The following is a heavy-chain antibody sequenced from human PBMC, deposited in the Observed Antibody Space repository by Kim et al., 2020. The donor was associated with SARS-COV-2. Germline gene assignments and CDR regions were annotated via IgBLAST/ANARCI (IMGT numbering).Heavy chain of an antibody. CDR1: GGPISGY. D-gene: IGHD3-16*01. CDR3: ARLHNYGHKEFGP. J-gene: IGHJ5*02. CDR2: INYNGGT. V-gene: IGHV4-59*13. Sequence: SETLSLTCSVSGGPISGYWSWIRQPPGKGLEWIGYINYNGGTAYNPSLKSRVSMSVDTHNNRFSLKMSSVSAADTAVYYCARLHNYGHKEFGPWGQGTPVTVSS.